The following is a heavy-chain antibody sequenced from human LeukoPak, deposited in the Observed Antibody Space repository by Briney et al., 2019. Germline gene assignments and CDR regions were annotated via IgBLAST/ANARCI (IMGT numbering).Heavy chain of an antibody. Sequence: SQTLSLTCTVSGGSISSGTYYWSWIRQPAGKGLEWIGRIYTSGSTNYNPSLKSRVTISVDTSKHQFSLKLSSVTAADTAVYYCARDREAWFDPWGQGTLVTVSS. D-gene: IGHD1-26*01. CDR2: IYTSGST. V-gene: IGHV4-61*02. CDR1: GGSISSGTYY. J-gene: IGHJ5*02. CDR3: ARDREAWFDP.